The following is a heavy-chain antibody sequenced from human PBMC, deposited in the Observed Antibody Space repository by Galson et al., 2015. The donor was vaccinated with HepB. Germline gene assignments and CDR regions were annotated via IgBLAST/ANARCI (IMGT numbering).Heavy chain of an antibody. V-gene: IGHV3-30*04. Sequence: SLRLSCAASGFIFSSHTMHWVRQAPGKGLEWVALVSYEGSNKYYADSVKGRFTISRDNSKNTLYLQMNSLRGEDTAVYYCATVGYSGGTWNYWSHFDFWGQGILVTVSS. CDR2: VSYEGSNK. D-gene: IGHD2-15*01. CDR3: ATVGYSGGTWNYWSHFDF. J-gene: IGHJ4*02. CDR1: GFIFSSHT.